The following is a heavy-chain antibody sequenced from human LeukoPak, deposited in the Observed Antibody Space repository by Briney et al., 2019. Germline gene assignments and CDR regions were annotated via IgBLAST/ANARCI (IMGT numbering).Heavy chain of an antibody. CDR2: IYSGGST. J-gene: IGHJ4*02. V-gene: IGHV3-66*01. CDR1: GFTVSSNY. D-gene: IGHD6-19*01. Sequence: GGSLRLSCAASGFTVSSNYMSWVRQAPGKGLEWVSVIYSGGSTYYADSVKGRFTISRDNSKNTLYLQMNSLRAEDTAVYYCAKVRKGSGWYTGGFDYWGQGTLVTVSS. CDR3: AKVRKGSGWYTGGFDY.